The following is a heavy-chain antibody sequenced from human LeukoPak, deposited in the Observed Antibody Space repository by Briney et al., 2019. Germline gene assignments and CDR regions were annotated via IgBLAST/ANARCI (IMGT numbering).Heavy chain of an antibody. Sequence: SETLSLTCAVSGGSISSSNWWSWVRQPPGKGLEWIGRIYTSGSTNYNPSLKSRVTMSVDTSKNQFSLKLSSVTAADTAVYYCARDSTYYDILTGYFSSYYYYMDVWGKGTTVTISS. V-gene: IGHV4-4*02. CDR3: ARDSTYYDILTGYFSSYYYYMDV. CDR1: GGSISSSNW. J-gene: IGHJ6*03. CDR2: IYTSGST. D-gene: IGHD3-9*01.